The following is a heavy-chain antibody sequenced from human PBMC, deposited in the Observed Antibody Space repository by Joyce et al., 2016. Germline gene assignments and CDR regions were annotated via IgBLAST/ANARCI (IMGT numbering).Heavy chain of an antibody. Sequence: ESGPGLVKPSETLSLTCDVSGDSVSSAAHYWNWIRQSPEKGLEWIGYLYDGGTTNYNPYLVSRVTISIDAPRNQLSLKMTSVTVEDTALYFCARTCNDAFDIWGRGTMLIVSS. J-gene: IGHJ3*02. CDR3: ARTCNDAFDI. V-gene: IGHV4-61*08. CDR2: LYDGGTT. CDR1: GDSVSSAAHY.